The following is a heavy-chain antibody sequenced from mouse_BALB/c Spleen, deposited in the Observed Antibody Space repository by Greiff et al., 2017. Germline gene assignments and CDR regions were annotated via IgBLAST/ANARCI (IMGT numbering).Heavy chain of an antibody. CDR3: AIYGNYVFAY. J-gene: IGHJ3*01. CDR1: GFTFSSFG. V-gene: IGHV5-17*02. D-gene: IGHD2-1*01. Sequence: EVKLEESGGGLVQPGGSRKLSCAASGFTFSSFGMHWVRQAPEKGLEWVAYISSGSSTIYYADTVKGRFTISRDNPKNTLFLQMTSLRSEDTAMYYCAIYGNYVFAYWGQGTLVTVSA. CDR2: ISSGSSTI.